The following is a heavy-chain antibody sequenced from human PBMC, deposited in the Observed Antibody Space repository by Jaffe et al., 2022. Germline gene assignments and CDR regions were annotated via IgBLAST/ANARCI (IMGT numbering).Heavy chain of an antibody. J-gene: IGHJ5*02. V-gene: IGHV7-4-1*02. Sequence: QVQLVQSGSELKKPGASVKVSCKASGYTFTSYAMNWVRQAPGQGLEWMGWINTNTGNPTYAQGFTGRFVFSLDTSVSTAYLQISSLKAEDTAVYYCARAPFTFGGVIVIPVFRWFDPWGQGTLVTVSS. CDR2: INTNTGNP. CDR3: ARAPFTFGGVIVIPVFRWFDP. D-gene: IGHD3-16*02. CDR1: GYTFTSYA.